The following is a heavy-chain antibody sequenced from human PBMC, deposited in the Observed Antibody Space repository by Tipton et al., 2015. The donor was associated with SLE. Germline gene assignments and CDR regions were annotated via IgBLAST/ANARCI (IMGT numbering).Heavy chain of an antibody. CDR1: GFIFGDYG. CDR3: VTRAYYFDY. Sequence: SLRLSCTASGFIFGDYGLSWVRQAPGKGLEWIGFIRRSTSGGAPDYAASVEGRLTISRDDSKSIAYLQMNSLKTEDTAVYYCVTRAYYFDYWGQGTLVTVSS. J-gene: IGHJ4*02. D-gene: IGHD1-1*01. V-gene: IGHV3-49*04. CDR2: IRRSTSGGAP.